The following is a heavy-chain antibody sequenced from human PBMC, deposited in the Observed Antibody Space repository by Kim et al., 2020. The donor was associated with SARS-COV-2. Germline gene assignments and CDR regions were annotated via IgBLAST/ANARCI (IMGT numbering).Heavy chain of an antibody. Sequence: YAQKFQGGVTITADESTSTAYMELSSLRSEDTAVYYCASQNFGSGGFYFDYWGQGTLVTVSS. J-gene: IGHJ4*02. CDR3: ASQNFGSGGFYFDY. D-gene: IGHD3-10*01. V-gene: IGHV1-69*01.